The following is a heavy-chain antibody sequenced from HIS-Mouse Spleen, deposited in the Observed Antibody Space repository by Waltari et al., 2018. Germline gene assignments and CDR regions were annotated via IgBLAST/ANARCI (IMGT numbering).Heavy chain of an antibody. CDR3: ARGHDYSNYFDY. V-gene: IGHV1-8*01. J-gene: IGHJ4*02. CDR2: WHPNRGNT. CDR1: GDTFTSYD. D-gene: IGHD4-4*01. Sequence: QVHLVQSGAEVKKPGASVKVSFNASGDTFTSYDINWVRQATGQGLEWMGGWHPNRGNTGYAQKFQGRVPMTRNTCISKAYMALGSLRSEDTAVYYCARGHDYSNYFDYWGQGTLVTVSS.